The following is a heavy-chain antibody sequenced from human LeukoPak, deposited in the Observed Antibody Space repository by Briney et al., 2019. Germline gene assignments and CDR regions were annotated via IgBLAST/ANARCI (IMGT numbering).Heavy chain of an antibody. V-gene: IGHV1-69-2*01. J-gene: IGHJ5*02. D-gene: IGHD1-7*01. CDR3: ATAPNWNYRNWFDP. CDR1: GYTFTDYY. Sequence: ASVKVSCKVSGYTFTDYYMHWVRQAPGKGLAWMGLLNLESGKTLYTEKFQGRVTITADTSTDTAYMELSSLRSEDTAVYYCATAPNWNYRNWFDPWGRGTLVTVSS. CDR2: LNLESGKT.